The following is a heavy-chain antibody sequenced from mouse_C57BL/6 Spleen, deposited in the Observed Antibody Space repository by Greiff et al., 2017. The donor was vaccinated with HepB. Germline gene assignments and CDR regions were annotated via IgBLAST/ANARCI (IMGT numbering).Heavy chain of an antibody. CDR3: ANLYGSIDY. CDR1: GFTFSDYG. J-gene: IGHJ2*01. CDR2: ISSGSSTI. D-gene: IGHD1-1*01. Sequence: EVQLQQSGGGLVKPGGSLKLSCAASGFTFSDYGMHWVRQAPEKGLEWVAYISSGSSTIYYADTVKGRFTISRDNAKNTLFLQMTSLRSEDTAMYYCANLYGSIDYWGQGTTLTVSS. V-gene: IGHV5-17*01.